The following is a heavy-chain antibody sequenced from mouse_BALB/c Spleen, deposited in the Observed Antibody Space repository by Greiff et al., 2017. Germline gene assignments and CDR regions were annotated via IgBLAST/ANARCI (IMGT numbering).Heavy chain of an antibody. CDR1: GFTFSSFG. CDR3: ARSIDGNYGAVDFDY. CDR2: ISSGSSTI. V-gene: IGHV5-17*02. D-gene: IGHD2-1*01. J-gene: IGHJ2*01. Sequence: EVQGVESGGGLVQPGGSRKLSCAASGFTFSSFGMHWVRQAPEQGLEWVAYISSGSSTIYYADTVKGRFTISRDNPKNTLFLQMTSLRSEDTAMYYCARSIDGNYGAVDFDYWGQGTTLTVSS.